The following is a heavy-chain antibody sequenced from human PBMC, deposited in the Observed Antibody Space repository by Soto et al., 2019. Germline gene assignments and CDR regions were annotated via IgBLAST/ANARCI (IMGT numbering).Heavy chain of an antibody. D-gene: IGHD3-10*01. V-gene: IGHV3-66*01. J-gene: IGHJ3*02. CDR1: GFTVTTNY. Sequence: EVQLVESGGGLVQPGGSLRLSCAASGFTVTTNYMSWVRQPPGKGLEWVSVVYSGASTYYADSVKCRFTVSRDKSKNTLYLQMNSLRAEDTAVYYCARDFSGKNDAFDIWGQGTVVTVSS. CDR2: VYSGAST. CDR3: ARDFSGKNDAFDI.